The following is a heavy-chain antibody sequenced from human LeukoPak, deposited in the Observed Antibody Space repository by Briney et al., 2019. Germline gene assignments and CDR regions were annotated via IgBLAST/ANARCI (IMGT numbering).Heavy chain of an antibody. CDR2: IYSGGST. J-gene: IGHJ4*02. V-gene: IGHV3-53*01. CDR1: GFTVSSNY. D-gene: IGHD5-18*01. Sequence: GGSLRLSCAASGFTVSSNYMSWVRQAPGKGLEWVSVIYSGGSTYYADSVKGRFTISRDNSKNTLYLQMNSLRAEDTAVYYCARGFTVDTAMVSRYFDYWGQGTLVTVSS. CDR3: ARGFTVDTAMVSRYFDY.